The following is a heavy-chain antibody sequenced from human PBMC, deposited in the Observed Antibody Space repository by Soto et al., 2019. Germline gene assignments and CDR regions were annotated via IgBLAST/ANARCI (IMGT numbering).Heavy chain of an antibody. CDR3: ASQDYDFWSGLTMCYYYYYMDV. D-gene: IGHD3-3*01. CDR1: GGSISSSSYY. Sequence: PSETLSLTCTVSGGSISSSSYYWGWIRQPPGKGLEWIGSIYYSGSTYYNPSLKSRVTISVDTSKNQFSLKLSSVTAADTAVYYCASQDYDFWSGLTMCYYYYYMDVWGKGTTVTVSS. CDR2: IYYSGST. V-gene: IGHV4-39*01. J-gene: IGHJ6*03.